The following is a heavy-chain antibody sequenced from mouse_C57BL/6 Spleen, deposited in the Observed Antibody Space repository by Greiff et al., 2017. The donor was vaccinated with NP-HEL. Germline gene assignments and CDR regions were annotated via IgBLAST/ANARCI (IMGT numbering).Heavy chain of an antibody. Sequence: VQRVESGAELVKPGASVKISCKASGYAFSSYWMNWVKQRPGKGLEWIGQIYPGDGDTNYNGKFKGKATLTADKSSSTAYMQLSSLTSEDSAVYFCARHGVSDYGGWFAYWGQGTLVTVSA. D-gene: IGHD2-4*01. V-gene: IGHV1-80*01. CDR3: ARHGVSDYGGWFAY. CDR1: GYAFSSYW. J-gene: IGHJ3*01. CDR2: IYPGDGDT.